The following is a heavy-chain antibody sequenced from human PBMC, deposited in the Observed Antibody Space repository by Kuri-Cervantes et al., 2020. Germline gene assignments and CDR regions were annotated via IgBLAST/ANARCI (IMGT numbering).Heavy chain of an antibody. V-gene: IGHV4-4*07. D-gene: IGHD4-17*01. CDR1: GGSISSYY. Sequence: GSLRLSCTVSGGSISSYYWSWIRQPAGKGLEWIGRIYTSGSTNYNPSLKSRVTISVDTPKNQFSLKLSSVTAADTAVYYCARDDAGDYGWFDPWGQGTLVTVSS. CDR3: ARDDAGDYGWFDP. J-gene: IGHJ5*02. CDR2: IYTSGST.